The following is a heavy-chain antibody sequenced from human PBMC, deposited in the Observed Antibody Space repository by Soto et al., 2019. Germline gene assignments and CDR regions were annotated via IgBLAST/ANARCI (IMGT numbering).Heavy chain of an antibody. Sequence: QVQLQESGPGLVKPSGTLSLTCAVSGGSISSSNWWSWVRQPPGKGLEWIGEIYHSGSTNYNPSRKSLVTLSGDKSKNQFSLKLSSVTAADTAVYYCARLSLLQICGMDVCGQGTTVTVSS. CDR3: ARLSLLQICGMDV. CDR2: IYHSGST. J-gene: IGHJ6*02. V-gene: IGHV4-4*02. CDR1: GGSISSSNW.